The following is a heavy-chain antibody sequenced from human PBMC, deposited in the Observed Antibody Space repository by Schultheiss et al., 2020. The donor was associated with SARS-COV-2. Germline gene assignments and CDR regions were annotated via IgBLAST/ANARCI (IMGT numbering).Heavy chain of an antibody. J-gene: IGHJ4*02. CDR2: TYYRSKWYN. Sequence: SETLSLTCAISEDSVSSDTAAWNWIRQSPSRGLEWLGRTYYRSKWYNDYAVSVKSRITINPDTSKNQFSLQLNSVTPEDTAVYFCARDPRNRLRYGGNSERGGYWGQGTLVTVSS. D-gene: IGHD4-23*01. V-gene: IGHV6-1*01. CDR3: ARDPRNRLRYGGNSERGGY. CDR1: EDSVSSDTAA.